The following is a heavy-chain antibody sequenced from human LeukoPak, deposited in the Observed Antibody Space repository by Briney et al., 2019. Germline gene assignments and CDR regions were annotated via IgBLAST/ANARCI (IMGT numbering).Heavy chain of an antibody. D-gene: IGHD6-19*01. CDR1: GFTFSSYG. J-gene: IGHJ4*02. V-gene: IGHV3-30*18. Sequence: GRSLRLSCAASGFTFSSYGMHWVRQAPGKGVEWVAVISYDGSNKYYTDSVKGRFTISRDNSKNTLYLQMNSLRAEDTAVYYCAKVPGARIAVAHYYFDYWGQGTLVTVSS. CDR2: ISYDGSNK. CDR3: AKVPGARIAVAHYYFDY.